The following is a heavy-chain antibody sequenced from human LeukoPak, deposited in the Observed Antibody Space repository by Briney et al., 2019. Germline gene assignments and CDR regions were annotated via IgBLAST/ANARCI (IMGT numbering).Heavy chain of an antibody. CDR2: VHLDGRT. CDR1: GGSVTSTNW. Sequence: SETLSLICCVSGGSVTSTNWWTWFRQPPGKGLEWIGEVHLDGRTNYNPSLKSRLVMSADLPENHISLKLTSVTAADTTVYYCAREGGFYRPRDHSGQGTVVSV. J-gene: IGHJ4*02. V-gene: IGHV4-4*02. D-gene: IGHD6-25*01. CDR3: AREGGFYRPRDH.